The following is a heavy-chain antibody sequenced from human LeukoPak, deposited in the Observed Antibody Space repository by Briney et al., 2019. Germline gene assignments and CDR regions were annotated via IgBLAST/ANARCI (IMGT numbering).Heavy chain of an antibody. D-gene: IGHD1-26*01. Sequence: ASVAVSCKASGYTFTSYGISWVRQAPGQGLEWMGWISAYNGNTNYAQKLQGRVTMTTDTSTSTAYMELRSLRSDDTAVYYCARAPLKKVGATLDYWGQGTLVTVSS. V-gene: IGHV1-18*01. CDR3: ARAPLKKVGATLDY. J-gene: IGHJ4*02. CDR1: GYTFTSYG. CDR2: ISAYNGNT.